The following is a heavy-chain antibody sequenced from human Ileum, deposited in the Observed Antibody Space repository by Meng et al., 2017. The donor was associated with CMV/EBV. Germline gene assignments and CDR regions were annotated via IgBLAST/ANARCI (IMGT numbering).Heavy chain of an antibody. V-gene: IGHV4-39*07. D-gene: IGHD5/OR15-5a*01. J-gene: IGHJ4*02. CDR1: GGSISRSTYY. CDR2: MRSSGSS. CDR3: ARDSSGVSGTFDS. Sequence: QESGPGLVKPSETLSLPRTVSGGSISRSTYYWGWVRQPPGKGLEWIGLMRSSGSSFYSPSLRSRVTMSVDTSKNQFSLKVNSVTAADTAVYYCARDSSGVSGTFDSWGQGTLVTVSS.